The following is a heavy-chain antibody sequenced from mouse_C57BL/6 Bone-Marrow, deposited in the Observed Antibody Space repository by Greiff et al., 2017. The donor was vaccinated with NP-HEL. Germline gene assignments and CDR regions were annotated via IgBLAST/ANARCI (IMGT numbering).Heavy chain of an antibody. V-gene: IGHV5-6*02. D-gene: IGHD2-4*01. J-gene: IGHJ3*01. CDR3: ASPYDYDVAWFAY. CDR1: GFTFSSYG. Sequence: DVMLVESGGDLVKPGGSLKLSCAASGFTFSSYGMSWVRQTPDKRLEWVATISSGGSYTYYPDSVKGRFTISRDNAKKTLYLQMSSLKSEDTAMYYCASPYDYDVAWFAYWGQGTLVTVSA. CDR2: ISSGGSYT.